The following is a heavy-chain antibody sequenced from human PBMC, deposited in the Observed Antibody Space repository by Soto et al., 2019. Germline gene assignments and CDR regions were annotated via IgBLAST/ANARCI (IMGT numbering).Heavy chain of an antibody. CDR1: GYTFTSFD. Sequence: DSVKVSCKASGYTFTSFDMHWVRQAPGQGLEWMGIITPTTGSTYFAQGFHGRVIMTRDTSTSTVYVELTSLTSEDTAVYFCARRVGGHYENKFQLDYWGEGTLVTVSS. J-gene: IGHJ4*02. CDR2: ITPTTGST. CDR3: ARRVGGHYENKFQLDY. D-gene: IGHD3-22*01. V-gene: IGHV1-46*01.